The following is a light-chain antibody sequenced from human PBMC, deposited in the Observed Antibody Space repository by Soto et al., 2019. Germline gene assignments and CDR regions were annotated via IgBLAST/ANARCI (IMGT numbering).Light chain of an antibody. J-gene: IGKJ4*01. CDR3: QQLRMYPST. CDR1: QSISNH. V-gene: IGKV1-39*01. CDR2: EAS. Sequence: DIQMTQSPSSLSASVGDRVTITCRTSQSISNHLHWYQQTPGKAPNLMIYEASTLQSGVPSRFSGSGSGTDFALTITSLQAEDFATYYCQQLRMYPSTFGGGTKV.